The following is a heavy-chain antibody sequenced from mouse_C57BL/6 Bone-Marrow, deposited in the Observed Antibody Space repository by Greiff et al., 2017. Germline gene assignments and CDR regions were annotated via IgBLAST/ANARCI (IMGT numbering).Heavy chain of an antibody. Sequence: VQLQQPGAELVKPGASVKLSCKASGYTFTSYWMQWVKQRPGQGLEWIGEIDPSDSYTNYNQKFKGKATLTVDTSSSTAYMQLSSLTSEDSAVFYCARDYYSNYYDYWGQGTTPTVSS. CDR2: IDPSDSYT. J-gene: IGHJ2*01. CDR1: GYTFTSYW. CDR3: ARDYYSNYYDY. V-gene: IGHV1-50*01. D-gene: IGHD2-5*01.